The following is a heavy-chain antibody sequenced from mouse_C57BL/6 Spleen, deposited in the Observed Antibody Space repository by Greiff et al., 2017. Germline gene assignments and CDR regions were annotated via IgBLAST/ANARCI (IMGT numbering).Heavy chain of an antibody. J-gene: IGHJ1*03. CDR3: ARDYYGSSSPTYFDV. V-gene: IGHV5-17*01. Sequence: EVKLVESGGGLVKPGGSLKLSCAASGFTFSDYGMHWVRQAPEKGLEWVAYISSGSSTISYADTVQGRFTISSDNAKSTLFLHMTSLRSEDTAMYYCARDYYGSSSPTYFDVWGTGTTVTVSS. D-gene: IGHD1-1*01. CDR1: GFTFSDYG. CDR2: ISSGSSTI.